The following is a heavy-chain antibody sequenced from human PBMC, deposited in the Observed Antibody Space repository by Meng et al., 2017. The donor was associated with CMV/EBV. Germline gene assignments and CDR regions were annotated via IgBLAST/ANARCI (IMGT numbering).Heavy chain of an antibody. V-gene: IGHV1-69*10. Sequence: SVKVSCKASGGTFSSYAISWVRQAPGQGLEWMGGIIPILGIANYAQTFQGRVTITADKSTSTAYMELSSLRSEDTAVYYCARAWRVIVVVPAASMDVWGQGTTVTVSS. J-gene: IGHJ6*02. CDR2: IIPILGIA. D-gene: IGHD2-2*01. CDR1: GGTFSSYA. CDR3: ARAWRVIVVVPAASMDV.